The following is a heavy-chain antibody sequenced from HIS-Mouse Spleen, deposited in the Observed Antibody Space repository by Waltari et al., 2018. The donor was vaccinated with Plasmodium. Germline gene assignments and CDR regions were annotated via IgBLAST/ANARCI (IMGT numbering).Heavy chain of an antibody. D-gene: IGHD3-3*01. J-gene: IGHJ6*02. Sequence: QVQLVESGGGVVQPGRSLRLSCAASGFTFSRYAMHWVRQAPGKGLEWVEGISYDGSNKYYADSVKGRFTISRDNSKNTLYLQMNSLRAEDTAVYYCARLYYDFWSGYYPYGMDVWGQGTTVTVSS. CDR3: ARLYYDFWSGYYPYGMDV. CDR1: GFTFSRYA. CDR2: ISYDGSNK. V-gene: IGHV3-30*04.